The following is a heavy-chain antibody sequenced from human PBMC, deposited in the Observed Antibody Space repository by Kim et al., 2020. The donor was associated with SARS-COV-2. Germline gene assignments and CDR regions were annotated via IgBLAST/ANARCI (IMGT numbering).Heavy chain of an antibody. J-gene: IGHJ6*02. CDR3: ARRGGDYYGMDV. D-gene: IGHD3-10*01. V-gene: IGHV1-69*01. Sequence: NYAQKFQGRVTITADESTSTAYMELSSLRSEDTAVYYCARRGGDYYGMDVWGQGTTVTVSS.